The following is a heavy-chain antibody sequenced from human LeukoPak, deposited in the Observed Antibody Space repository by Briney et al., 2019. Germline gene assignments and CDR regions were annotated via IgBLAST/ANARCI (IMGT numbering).Heavy chain of an antibody. CDR1: GGSISSYY. CDR3: ARDQRVLRYFDWLSNTYYYYGMDV. Sequence: SETLSLTCTVSGGSISSYYWSWIRQPPGKGLEWIGYIYYSGSTNYNPSLKSRATISVDTSKNQFSLKLSSVTAADTAVYYCARDQRVLRYFDWLSNTYYYYGMDVWGQGTTVTVSS. J-gene: IGHJ6*02. D-gene: IGHD3-9*01. V-gene: IGHV4-59*01. CDR2: IYYSGST.